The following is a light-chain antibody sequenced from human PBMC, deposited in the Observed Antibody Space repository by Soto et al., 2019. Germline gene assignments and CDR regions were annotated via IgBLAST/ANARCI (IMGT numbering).Light chain of an antibody. CDR1: SSDVGGYNY. CDR2: DVA. V-gene: IGLV2-14*03. J-gene: IGLJ2*01. CDR3: SSYTSSSTYVV. Sequence: QSALTQPASVSGSPGQSITISCTGTSSDVGGYNYVSWYQQHPGKAPQLIIYDVANRPSGVSNRFSASKSGNTASLTISGLQAEDEADYYCSSYTSSSTYVVFGGGTKLTVL.